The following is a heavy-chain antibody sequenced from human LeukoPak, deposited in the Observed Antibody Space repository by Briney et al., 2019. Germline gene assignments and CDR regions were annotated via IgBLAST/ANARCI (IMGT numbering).Heavy chain of an antibody. D-gene: IGHD3-22*01. CDR2: IIPILGIA. J-gene: IGHJ4*02. CDR3: ARDPIKIYDSSGYRLPDY. V-gene: IGHV1-69*04. CDR1: GYTFTGYY. Sequence: SVKVSCKASGYTFTGYYMHWVRQAPGQGLEWMGRIIPILGIANYAQKFQGRVTITADKSTSTAYMELSSLRSEDTAVYYCARDPIKIYDSSGYRLPDYWGQGTLVTVSS.